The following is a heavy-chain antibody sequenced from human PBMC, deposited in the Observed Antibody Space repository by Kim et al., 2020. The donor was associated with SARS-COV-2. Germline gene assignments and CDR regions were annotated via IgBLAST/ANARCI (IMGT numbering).Heavy chain of an antibody. J-gene: IGHJ4*02. Sequence: ASVKVSCKASGYTFSTYGISWVRQAPGQGLEYMGWISAYNGNTNYAQNLQGRVTMTTDTSTSTAYMELRSLTSDDTAFYYCARGICSSTSCYEWAGFDYWGQGTLVTVSS. CDR1: GYTFSTYG. CDR2: ISAYNGNT. D-gene: IGHD2-2*01. V-gene: IGHV1-18*01. CDR3: ARGICSSTSCYEWAGFDY.